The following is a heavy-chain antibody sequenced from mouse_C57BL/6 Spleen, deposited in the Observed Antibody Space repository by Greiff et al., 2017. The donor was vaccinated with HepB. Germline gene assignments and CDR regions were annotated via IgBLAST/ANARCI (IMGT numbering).Heavy chain of an antibody. V-gene: IGHV1-7*01. CDR3: ARSEGHYYVGSIDY. CDR1: GYTFTSYW. J-gene: IGHJ2*01. D-gene: IGHD1-1*01. CDR2: INPSSGST. Sequence: QVQLQQSGAELAKPGASVKLSCKASGYTFTSYWLHWVKPRPGQGLEWIGYINPSSGSTKYNQKCKDKAPLTADNSSSPAYMQLSSLTYENSAVYDCARSEGHYYVGSIDYWGQGTTLTVSA.